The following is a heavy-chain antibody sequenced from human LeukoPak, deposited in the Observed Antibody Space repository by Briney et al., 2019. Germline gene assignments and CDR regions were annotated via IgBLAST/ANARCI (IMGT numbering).Heavy chain of an antibody. CDR3: ARDATPTQLWFRGSFDY. Sequence: GGSLRLSCAASGFTFSDFGMTWVRQAPGKGLEWVSYISSSSLSIYYADSVKGRFTISRDNARNSLYLQMNSLRAGDTAMYYCARDATPTQLWFRGSFDYWGLGALVTVAS. J-gene: IGHJ4*02. CDR2: ISSSSLSI. V-gene: IGHV3-48*01. CDR1: GFTFSDFG. D-gene: IGHD5-18*01.